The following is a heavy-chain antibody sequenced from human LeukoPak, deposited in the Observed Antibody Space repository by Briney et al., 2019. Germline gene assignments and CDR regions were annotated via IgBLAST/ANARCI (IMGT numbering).Heavy chain of an antibody. CDR1: GFSFSSYW. CDR3: ARTKYDSSLGFDS. D-gene: IGHD6-13*01. V-gene: IGHV3-74*03. J-gene: IGHJ4*02. Sequence: GGSLRLSCAASGFSFSSYWMHWVRQVPGKGLVWVSRISSDGSSTANADSVKGRFTISRDNAKNTLYLQMDSLRVEDTAVYYCARTKYDSSLGFDSWGQGTLVTVSS. CDR2: ISSDGSST.